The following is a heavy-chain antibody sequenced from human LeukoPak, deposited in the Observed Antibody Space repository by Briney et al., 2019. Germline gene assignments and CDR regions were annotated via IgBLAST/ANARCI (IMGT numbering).Heavy chain of an antibody. CDR2: IRYDGSNK. Sequence: GGSLRLSCAASGFTFSSYGMHWVRQAPGKGLEWVAFIRYDGSNKYYADSVKGRFTISRDNSKNTLYLQMNSLRAEDTAVYYCANLPYGGNSGIVDYWGQGTLVTVSS. J-gene: IGHJ4*02. CDR3: ANLPYGGNSGIVDY. D-gene: IGHD4-23*01. CDR1: GFTFSSYG. V-gene: IGHV3-30*02.